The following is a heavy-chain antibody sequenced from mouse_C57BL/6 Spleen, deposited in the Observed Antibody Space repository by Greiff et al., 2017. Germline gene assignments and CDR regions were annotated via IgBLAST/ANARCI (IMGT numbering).Heavy chain of an antibody. D-gene: IGHD2-4*01. Sequence: QVQLKQSGAELARPGASVKLSCKASGYTFTSYGISWVKQRTGQGLEWIGEIYPRSGNTYYNEKFKGKATLTADKSSSTAYMELRSLTSEDSAVYFCAYDYDEGFAYWGQGTLVTVSA. CDR1: GYTFTSYG. CDR3: AYDYDEGFAY. CDR2: IYPRSGNT. V-gene: IGHV1-81*01. J-gene: IGHJ3*01.